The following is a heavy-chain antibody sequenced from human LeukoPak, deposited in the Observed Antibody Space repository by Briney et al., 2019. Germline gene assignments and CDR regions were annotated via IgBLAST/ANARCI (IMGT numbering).Heavy chain of an antibody. CDR3: ARMGDSSGYLDWFDP. J-gene: IGHJ5*02. CDR1: GGSFSGYY. V-gene: IGHV4-34*01. CDR2: INHSGST. D-gene: IGHD3-22*01. Sequence: SETLSLTCAVYGGSFSGYYWSWIRQPPGKGLEWIGEINHSGSTNYNPSLKSRVTISVDTSKNQFSLKLSSVTAADTAVYYCARMGDSSGYLDWFDPWGQGTLVTVSS.